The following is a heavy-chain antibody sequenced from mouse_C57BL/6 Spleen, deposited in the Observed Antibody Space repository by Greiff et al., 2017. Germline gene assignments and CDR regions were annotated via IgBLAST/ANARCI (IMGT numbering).Heavy chain of an antibody. J-gene: IGHJ4*01. D-gene: IGHD2-3*01. V-gene: IGHV1-59*01. Sequence: QVQLQQPGAELVRPGTSVKLSCKASGYTFTSYWMHWIKQRPGQGLEWIGVIDPSDSYTNYNQKFKGKATLTVDPSSSTAYMQLSSLTSEDSAVYYCARYEGYYVDAMDYWGQENSVTVSS. CDR3: ARYEGYYVDAMDY. CDR2: IDPSDSYT. CDR1: GYTFTSYW.